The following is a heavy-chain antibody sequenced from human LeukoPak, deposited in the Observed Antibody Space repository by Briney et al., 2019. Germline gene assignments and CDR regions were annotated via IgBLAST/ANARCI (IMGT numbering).Heavy chain of an antibody. CDR3: ARAVYGFDAFDI. V-gene: IGHV3-21*01. CDR1: GFTFSSYS. CDR2: ISSSSSYI. J-gene: IGHJ3*02. Sequence: GGSLRLSCAASGFTFSSYSMNWVRQTPGKGLEWVSSISSSSSYIYYADSVKGRFTISRDNAKNSLYLQMNSLRAEDTAVYYCARAVYGFDAFDIWGQGTMVTVSS. D-gene: IGHD4-17*01.